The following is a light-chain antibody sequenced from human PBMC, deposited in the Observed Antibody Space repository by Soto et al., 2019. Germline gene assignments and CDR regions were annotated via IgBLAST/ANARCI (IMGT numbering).Light chain of an antibody. CDR2: GAS. CDR1: QSFTSNY. V-gene: IGKV3-20*01. J-gene: IGKJ1*01. CDR3: HQYCSSPRT. Sequence: EIVLTQSPGTLSLSPGERATLSCGASQSFTSNYLAWYQQKPGQAPRLLIYGASTRATGIPDRFSGSGSGTDFTLTISRLEPEDFAVYYCHQYCSSPRTFGQGTNVEIK.